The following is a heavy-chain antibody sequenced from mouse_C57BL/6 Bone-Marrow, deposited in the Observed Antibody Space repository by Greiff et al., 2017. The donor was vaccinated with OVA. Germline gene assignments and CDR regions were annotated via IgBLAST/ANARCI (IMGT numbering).Heavy chain of an antibody. V-gene: IGHV3-6*01. Sequence: EVQLQESGPGLVKPSQSLSLTCSVTGYSITSGYYWNWIRQFPGNKLEWMGYISYDGSNNYNPSLKNRISITRDTSKNQFFLKLNSVTTEDTATYYCARNYYGNHFAYWGQGTLVTVSA. J-gene: IGHJ3*01. CDR1: GYSITSGYY. D-gene: IGHD2-1*01. CDR3: ARNYYGNHFAY. CDR2: ISYDGSN.